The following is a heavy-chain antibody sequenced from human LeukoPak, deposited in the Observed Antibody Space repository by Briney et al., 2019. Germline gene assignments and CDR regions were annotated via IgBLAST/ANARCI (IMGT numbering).Heavy chain of an antibody. V-gene: IGHV7-4-1*02. J-gene: IGHJ4*02. CDR2: INTNTGNP. CDR1: GYTLTSYA. Sequence: ASVKVSCKASGYTLTSYAMNWVRQAPGQGLEWMGWINTNTGNPTYAQGFTGRFVFSLDTSVSTAYLQISSLKAEDTAVYYCARGGTYYYDSSGYYPFDYWGQGTLVTVSS. CDR3: ARGGTYYYDSSGYYPFDY. D-gene: IGHD3-22*01.